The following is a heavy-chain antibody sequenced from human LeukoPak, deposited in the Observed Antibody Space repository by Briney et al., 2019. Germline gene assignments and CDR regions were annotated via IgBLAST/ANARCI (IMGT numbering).Heavy chain of an antibody. V-gene: IGHV3-23*01. CDR1: GFTFSSYA. CDR3: AKVPAPYYDILTGYSYQYYFDY. D-gene: IGHD3-9*01. Sequence: GGSLRLSCAASGFTFSSYAMSCVRQAPGKGLEWVSAICGSGGSTYYADSVKGRFTISRDNSKNTLYLQMNSLRAEDTAVYYCAKVPAPYYDILTGYSYQYYFDYWGQGTLVTVSS. CDR2: ICGSGGST. J-gene: IGHJ4*02.